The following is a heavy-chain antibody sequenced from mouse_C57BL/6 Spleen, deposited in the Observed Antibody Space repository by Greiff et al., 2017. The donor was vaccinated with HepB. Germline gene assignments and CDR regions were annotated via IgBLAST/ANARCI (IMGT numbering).Heavy chain of an antibody. Sequence: EVKVVESGPELVKPGASVKISCKASGYTFTDYYMNWVKQSHGKSLEWIGDINPNNGGTSYNQKFKGKATLTVDKSSSTAYMELRSLPSEDSAVYYCARDDGYGFAYWGQGTLVTVSA. CDR3: ARDDGYGFAY. CDR2: INPNNGGT. J-gene: IGHJ3*01. D-gene: IGHD2-3*01. V-gene: IGHV1-26*01. CDR1: GYTFTDYY.